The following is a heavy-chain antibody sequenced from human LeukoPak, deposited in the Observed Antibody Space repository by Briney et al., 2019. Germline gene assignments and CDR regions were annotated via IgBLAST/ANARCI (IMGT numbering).Heavy chain of an antibody. D-gene: IGHD2-2*01. V-gene: IGHV4-34*01. CDR2: INHSGST. J-gene: IGHJ4*02. Sequence: SETLSLTCAVYGGSFSGYYWSWIRQPPGKGLEWIGEINHSGSTNYNPSLKSRVTISVDTSKNQFSLKLSSVTAADTAVYYCARDHGSSTSLAYWGQGTLVTVSS. CDR1: GGSFSGYY. CDR3: ARDHGSSTSLAY.